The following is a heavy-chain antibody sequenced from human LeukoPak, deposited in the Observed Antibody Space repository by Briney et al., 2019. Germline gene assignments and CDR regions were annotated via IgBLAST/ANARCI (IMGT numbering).Heavy chain of an antibody. V-gene: IGHV1-3*01. D-gene: IGHD6-19*01. CDR2: INAGNGNT. CDR3: ARAAHYSSGWYG. J-gene: IGHJ4*02. CDR1: GYTFTSYA. Sequence: ASVKVSCKASGYTFTSYAMHWVRQAPGQRLEWMGWINAGNGNTKYSQKFQGRVTMTRNTSISTAYMELSSLRSEDTAVYYCARAAHYSSGWYGWGQGTLVTVSS.